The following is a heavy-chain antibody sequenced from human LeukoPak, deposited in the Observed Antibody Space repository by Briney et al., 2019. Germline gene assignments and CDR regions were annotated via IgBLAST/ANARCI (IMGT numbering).Heavy chain of an antibody. V-gene: IGHV3-69-1*01. J-gene: IGHJ4*02. CDR1: GFRFSNFE. D-gene: IGHD3-22*01. CDR3: ARGRGNYYYDSSGYPSPLDY. CDR2: ISTGTYK. Sequence: GGSLRLSCVTSGFRFSNFEMNWVRQPPGKGLEWVSHISTGTYKAYADSVTGRFTISRDNAKNSLYLQMNSPGAEDTAVYYCARGRGNYYYDSSGYPSPLDYWGQGTLVTVSS.